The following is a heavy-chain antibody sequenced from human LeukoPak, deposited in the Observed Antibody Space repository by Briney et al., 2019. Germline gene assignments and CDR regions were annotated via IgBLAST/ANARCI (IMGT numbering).Heavy chain of an antibody. V-gene: IGHV4-34*01. Sequence: KASETLSLTCAVYGGSFSGYYWSWIRQPPGKGLEWIGEINHSGSTNYYPSLKSRVTISVDTSKNQFSLKLSSVTAADTAVYYCARGRVTMVRGVYYYYYYMDVWGKGTTVTVSS. CDR1: GGSFSGYY. D-gene: IGHD3-10*01. CDR3: ARGRVTMVRGVYYYYYYMDV. CDR2: INHSGST. J-gene: IGHJ6*03.